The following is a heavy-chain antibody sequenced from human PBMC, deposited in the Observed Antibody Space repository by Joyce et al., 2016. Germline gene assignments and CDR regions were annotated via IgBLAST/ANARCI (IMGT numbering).Heavy chain of an antibody. J-gene: IGHJ1*01. V-gene: IGHV3-30*03. D-gene: IGHD3-10*02. CDR3: AMLCSGCYLDAEYFHH. CDR2: ISYDVSNK. CDR1: GFTFNRYG. Sequence: QVQLVESGGGVVQPGRSRRLSCADCGFTFNRYGMHWVRQAPGKGLDWVSLISYDVSNKYYADSLKGRFTSSRDNSKNTLYLQMNSLRVEDTAIYYCAMLCSGCYLDAEYFHHWRQGTLVTVSS.